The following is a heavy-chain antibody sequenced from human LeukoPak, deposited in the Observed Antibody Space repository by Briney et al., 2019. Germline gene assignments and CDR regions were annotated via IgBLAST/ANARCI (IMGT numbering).Heavy chain of an antibody. Sequence: GASVKVSCKASGDTFTSYAMHWVRQAPGQRLEWMGWINAGNGNRKYSQKFQGRVTITRDTSASTADMELSSLRSEDTAVYYCAREKSPRHSYGHLTYWGQGTLVTVSS. CDR1: GDTFTSYA. D-gene: IGHD5-18*01. CDR3: AREKSPRHSYGHLTY. CDR2: INAGNGNR. V-gene: IGHV1-3*01. J-gene: IGHJ4*02.